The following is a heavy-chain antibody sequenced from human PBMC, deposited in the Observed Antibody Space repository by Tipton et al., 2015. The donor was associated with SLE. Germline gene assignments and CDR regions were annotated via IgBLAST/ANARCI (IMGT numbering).Heavy chain of an antibody. D-gene: IGHD2-21*01. CDR2: IYHSGST. J-gene: IGHJ3*02. V-gene: IGHV4-30-2*01. Sequence: TLSLTCAVSGGSISSGGYSWSWIRQPPGKGLEWIGYIYHSGSTYYNPSLKSRVTISVDRSKNQFSLKLSSVTAADTAVYYCARGGRGSQGAFDIWGKGTMVTVSS. CDR1: GGSISSGGYS. CDR3: ARGGRGSQGAFDI.